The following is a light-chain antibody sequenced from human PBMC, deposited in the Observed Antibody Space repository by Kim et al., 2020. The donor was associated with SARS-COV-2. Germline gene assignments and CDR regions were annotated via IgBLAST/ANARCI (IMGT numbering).Light chain of an antibody. CDR3: QQYGASPWT. Sequence: PGDRATLSCRASQTICGSYLAWYQQKPGQALRLLIYGASSRATDIPRRFSGSGSGTDFTLTISRLGPEDFGVYYCQQYGASPWTFGQGTKVDIK. J-gene: IGKJ1*01. CDR1: QTICGSY. CDR2: GAS. V-gene: IGKV3-20*01.